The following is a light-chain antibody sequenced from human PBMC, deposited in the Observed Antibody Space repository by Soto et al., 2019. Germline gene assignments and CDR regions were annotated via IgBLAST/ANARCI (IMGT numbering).Light chain of an antibody. CDR2: SAS. Sequence: EILLTQSPGTLSLSPGTRGTLSCRASQNLGTLYLAWFQQNSGQAPRLLIYSASRRATGIPDRFTGSGSGTDFTLTISRLEPEDFAVYYCQQYGSSGTFGQGTKVDIK. CDR3: QQYGSSGT. J-gene: IGKJ1*01. V-gene: IGKV3-20*01. CDR1: QNLGTLY.